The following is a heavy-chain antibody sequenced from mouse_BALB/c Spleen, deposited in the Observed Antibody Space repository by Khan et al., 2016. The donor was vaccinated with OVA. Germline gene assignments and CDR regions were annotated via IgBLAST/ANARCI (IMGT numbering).Heavy chain of an antibody. CDR2: IYPGDGDT. J-gene: IGHJ4*01. Sequence: QVQLKESGAELARPGASVKLSCKASGYTFTSYWMQWVKQRPGQGLEWIGAIYPGDGDTRYTQKFTGMATLTADKSSSTAYMQLSSVAYEDSTVYYCARGGYGNRYYAMDYWGQGTSVTVSS. D-gene: IGHD2-10*02. CDR1: GYTFTSYW. CDR3: ARGGYGNRYYAMDY. V-gene: IGHV1-87*01.